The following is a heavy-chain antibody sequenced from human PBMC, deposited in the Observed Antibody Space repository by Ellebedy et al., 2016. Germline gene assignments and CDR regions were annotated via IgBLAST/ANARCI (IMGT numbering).Heavy chain of an antibody. CDR3: AKTSGWGYGEN. CDR2: VNTFSGNT. D-gene: IGHD3-10*01. Sequence: ASVKVSXKASSYTFTTFSITWVRQVPGQGLEWMGFVNTFSGNTKFAQKFQGRVSMTTDSSTHTAYMELSSLRSEDTAVYYCAKTSGWGYGENWGQGTLVTVSS. V-gene: IGHV1-18*04. J-gene: IGHJ4*02. CDR1: SYTFTTFS.